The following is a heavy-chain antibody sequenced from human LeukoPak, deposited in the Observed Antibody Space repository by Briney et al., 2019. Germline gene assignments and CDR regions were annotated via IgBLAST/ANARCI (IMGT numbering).Heavy chain of an antibody. J-gene: IGHJ6*03. D-gene: IGHD5-24*01. CDR1: GYSLSNSYY. V-gene: IGHV4-38-2*01. CDR3: ARHGSAGHYYYYMDV. Sequence: KPSETLSLTCAVSGYSLSNSYYWGWIRPPPGEGRGWIGNIFQSGSTFYNPSLKSRVTISVDTSKNQFTLKLSSVTAADTAAYYCARHGSAGHYYYYMDVWGKGTTVTVSS. CDR2: IFQSGST.